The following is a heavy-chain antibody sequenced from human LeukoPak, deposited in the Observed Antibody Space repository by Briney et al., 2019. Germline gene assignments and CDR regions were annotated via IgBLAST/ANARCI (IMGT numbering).Heavy chain of an antibody. Sequence: VKVSCKASGYTFTSYDINWVRQATGQGLEWMGWMNPNSGNTGYAQKFQGRVTITRNTSISTAYMELSSLRSEDTAVYYCARGSLILQNAFDIWGQGTMVTVSS. CDR1: GYTFTSYD. D-gene: IGHD2-15*01. CDR3: ARGSLILQNAFDI. CDR2: MNPNSGNT. V-gene: IGHV1-8*03. J-gene: IGHJ3*02.